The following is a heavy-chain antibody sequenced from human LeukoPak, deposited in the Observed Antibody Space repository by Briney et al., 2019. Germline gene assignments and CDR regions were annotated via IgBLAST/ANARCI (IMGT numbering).Heavy chain of an antibody. CDR3: ARDIYYDSSGYSISFDP. V-gene: IGHV1-69*10. D-gene: IGHD3-22*01. CDR1: GGTFIIYA. J-gene: IGHJ5*02. CDR2: IIPIFGIA. Sequence: GASVKVSCKASGGTFIIYAISWVRQAPGQGGEGMGRIIPIFGIANYAQKFQGRVTITADKSTSTAYMELSSLRSEDTAVYYCARDIYYDSSGYSISFDPWGQGTLVTVSS.